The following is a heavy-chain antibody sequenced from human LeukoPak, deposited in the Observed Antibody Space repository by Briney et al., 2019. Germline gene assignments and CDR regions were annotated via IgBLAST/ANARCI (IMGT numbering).Heavy chain of an antibody. Sequence: SETLSLTCTVPGGSISGSGYYWGWLRQPPGKGLEWIGSIYYSGSTYYNPSLKSRVTISVYTSKNQFSLNLSSVTAADTAVYYCARRRRGAAAGTVDYWGQGTLVTVSS. V-gene: IGHV4-39*01. CDR3: ARRRRGAAAGTVDY. J-gene: IGHJ4*02. CDR1: GGSISGSGYY. CDR2: IYYSGST. D-gene: IGHD6-13*01.